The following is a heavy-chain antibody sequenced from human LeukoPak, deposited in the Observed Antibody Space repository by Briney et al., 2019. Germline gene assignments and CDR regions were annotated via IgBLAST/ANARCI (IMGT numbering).Heavy chain of an antibody. Sequence: LRLSCAASGFIFDDYAMHWVRQAPGKGLEWVSGISWNSGSIGYADSVKGRFTISRDNAKNSLYLQMNSLRAEDTAVYYCATPIAAAGPVWYYMDVWGKGTTVTVSS. CDR2: ISWNSGSI. V-gene: IGHV3-9*01. CDR1: GFIFDDYA. D-gene: IGHD6-13*01. CDR3: ATPIAAAGPVWYYMDV. J-gene: IGHJ6*03.